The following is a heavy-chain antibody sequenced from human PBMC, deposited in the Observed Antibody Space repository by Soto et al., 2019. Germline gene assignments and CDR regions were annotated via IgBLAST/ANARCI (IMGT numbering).Heavy chain of an antibody. CDR1: GFAFSTYC. D-gene: IGHD3-16*01. CDR2: INPDGDDK. V-gene: IGHV3-7*05. Sequence: GGSLRLSCEASGFAFSTYCMTWVRQAPGKGLEWVANINPDGDDKYYADSVRGRFTMSRDNPKNSLFLQMDSLRAEDTAVYYCARDPNRGGDFDFWGQGTLVTVSS. CDR3: ARDPNRGGDFDF. J-gene: IGHJ4*02.